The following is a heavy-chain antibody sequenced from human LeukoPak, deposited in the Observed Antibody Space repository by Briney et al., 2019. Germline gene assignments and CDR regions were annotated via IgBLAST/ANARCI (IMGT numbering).Heavy chain of an antibody. CDR2: LSDSGAST. D-gene: IGHD5-24*01. CDR1: GFTLTNHA. CDR3: ARTPNRDGYSHIDF. V-gene: IGHV3-23*01. Sequence: GGSLTLSCAASGFTLTNHAMAWVRLAPGKGLEWVSTLSDSGASTYYADSVKGRFTISRDNSRNTMYLQMDSLRADDTGVYFCARTPNRDGYSHIDFWGQGALATVSS. J-gene: IGHJ4*02.